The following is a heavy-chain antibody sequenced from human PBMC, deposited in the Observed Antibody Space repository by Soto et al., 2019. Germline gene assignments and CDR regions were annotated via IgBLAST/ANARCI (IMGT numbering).Heavy chain of an antibody. D-gene: IGHD1-20*01. CDR3: ARRGGALTFDY. CDR1: GGSISSYY. Sequence: SETLSLTCTVSGGSISSYYWSWIRQPPGKGLEWIGYIYYSGSTNYNPSLKSRVTISVDTSKNQFSLKLSSMTAADTAVYYCARRGGALTFDYWGQGTLVTVSS. J-gene: IGHJ4*02. V-gene: IGHV4-59*01. CDR2: IYYSGST.